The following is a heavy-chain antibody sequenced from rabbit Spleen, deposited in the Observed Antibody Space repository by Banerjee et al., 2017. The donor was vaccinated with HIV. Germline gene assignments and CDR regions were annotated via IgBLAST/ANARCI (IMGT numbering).Heavy chain of an antibody. J-gene: IGHJ4*01. D-gene: IGHD8-1*01. CDR2: IYPDYGST. CDR1: GFDFSNFG. Sequence: QEQLVESGGGLVQPGGSLKLSCKASGFDFSNFGLSWVRQAPGKGLEWIAYIYPDYGSTDYASWVNGRFTISLDNAQNTVFLQMTSLTAADTATYFCARDGAGGSYFALWGPGTLVTVS. CDR3: ARDGAGGSYFAL. V-gene: IGHV1S47*01.